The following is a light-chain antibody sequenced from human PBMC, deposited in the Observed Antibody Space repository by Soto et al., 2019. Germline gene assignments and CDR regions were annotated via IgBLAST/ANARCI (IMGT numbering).Light chain of an antibody. CDR3: QQYNLA. CDR2: DAS. CDR1: QNINNW. V-gene: IGKV1-5*01. Sequence: DIQMTQSPSTLSASVGDRVTITCRASQNINNWLAWYQHKPGKAPKILIYDASTLESGVPSRFSGSGSGTEFTLTISSLKTDDLATYYCQQYNLAFGQGTKV. J-gene: IGKJ1*01.